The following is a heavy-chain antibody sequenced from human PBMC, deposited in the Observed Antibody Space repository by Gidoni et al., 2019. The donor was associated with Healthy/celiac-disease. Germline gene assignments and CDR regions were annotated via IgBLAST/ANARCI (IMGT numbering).Heavy chain of an antibody. D-gene: IGHD2-2*01. CDR1: GYTFTGYS. J-gene: IGHJ5*02. CDR3: ARGRMGRYCSSTSCPLGWFDP. Sequence: QVQLVQSGAEVTKPGASVKVSCKASGYTFTGYSMHWFRQAPGQGLEWMGWINPNSGGTNYAQKLQGWVTMTRDTSISTAYMELSRLRSDDTAVYYCARGRMGRYCSSTSCPLGWFDPWGQGTLVTVSS. CDR2: INPNSGGT. V-gene: IGHV1-2*04.